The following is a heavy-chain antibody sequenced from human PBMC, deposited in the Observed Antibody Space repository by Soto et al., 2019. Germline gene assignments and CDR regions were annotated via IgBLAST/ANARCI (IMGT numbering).Heavy chain of an antibody. CDR1: GFTFSSYA. D-gene: IGHD2-21*01. Sequence: EVQLVESGGGLVQPGGSLRLSCAASGFTFSSYAMHWVRQAPGKGLEYVSVITSNGGNTDYASSVKGRFTISRDNSKNTVYLQMGSVSAEDMAVYYCARRIPFGYGMDVWGQGTTVTVSS. J-gene: IGHJ6*02. CDR2: ITSNGGNT. V-gene: IGHV3-64*01. CDR3: ARRIPFGYGMDV.